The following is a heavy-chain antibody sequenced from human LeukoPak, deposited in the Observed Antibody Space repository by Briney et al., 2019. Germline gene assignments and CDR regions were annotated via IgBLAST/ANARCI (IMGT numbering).Heavy chain of an antibody. D-gene: IGHD3-10*01. CDR3: ARDRYYYGSGSDWGFDP. V-gene: IGHV4-61*02. CDR1: GGSISSSSYY. Sequence: SETLSLTCTVSGGSISSSSYYWSWIRQPAGKGLEWIGRIYTSGSTNYNPSLKSRVTMSVDTSKNQFSLKLSSVTAADTAVYYCARDRYYYGSGSDWGFDPWGQGTLVTVSS. J-gene: IGHJ5*02. CDR2: IYTSGST.